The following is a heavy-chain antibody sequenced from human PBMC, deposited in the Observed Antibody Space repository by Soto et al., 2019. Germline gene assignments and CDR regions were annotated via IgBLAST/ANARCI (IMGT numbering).Heavy chain of an antibody. J-gene: IGHJ3*01. CDR1: GLTVSGKKY. D-gene: IGHD1-1*01. CDR2: LYDVDGS. V-gene: IGHV3-53*01. Sequence: DVQLVESGGVLIQPGESLRLSCAAFGLTVSGKKYVAWVRQAPGKGLEWVSGLYDVDGSFYADSVKGRFTTSSDSSKTTVYLQMNGLRPDDTAVYYCATWHEREHAYDVWGQGTTVTVSS. CDR3: ATWHEREHAYDV.